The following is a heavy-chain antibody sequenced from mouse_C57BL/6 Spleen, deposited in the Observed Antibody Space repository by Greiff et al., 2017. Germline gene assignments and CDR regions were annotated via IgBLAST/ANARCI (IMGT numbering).Heavy chain of an antibody. D-gene: IGHD2-4*01. Sequence: EVQLQQSVAELVRPGASVKLSCTASGFNFKNTYMHWVKQRPEQGLEWIGRIDPANGNTKYAPKFQGKATITADTSSNTAYLQLSSLTSEDTAICYCALYDYVFGMDYWGQGTSVTVSS. CDR3: ALYDYVFGMDY. CDR2: IDPANGNT. V-gene: IGHV14-3*01. J-gene: IGHJ4*01. CDR1: GFNFKNTY.